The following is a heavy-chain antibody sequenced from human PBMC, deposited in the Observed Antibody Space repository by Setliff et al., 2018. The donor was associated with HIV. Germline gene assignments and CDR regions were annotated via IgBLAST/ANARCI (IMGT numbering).Heavy chain of an antibody. J-gene: IGHJ4*02. Sequence: SETLSLTCTVSHDSISRDYYWAWIRQPPGKGLEWIGAIYYTGSTYYNPSLKSRVTISIDTSKHQFSLKLTSVTAADTALYYCARDVMEYFGNYFDYWGQGALVTVSS. V-gene: IGHV4-38-2*02. CDR3: ARDVMEYFGNYFDY. CDR1: HDSISRDYY. CDR2: IYYTGST. D-gene: IGHD3-3*01.